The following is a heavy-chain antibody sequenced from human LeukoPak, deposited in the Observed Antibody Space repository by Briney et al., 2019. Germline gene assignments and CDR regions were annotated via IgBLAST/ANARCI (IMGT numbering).Heavy chain of an antibody. CDR1: GGTFSSYA. Sequence: AAVKVSCKASGGTFSSYAISWVRQAPGQGLEWMGGIIPIFGTANYAQKFQGRVTITTDESTSTAYMELSSLRSEDTAVYYCARTPKGYCSGGSCYQGWFDPWGQGTLVTVSS. D-gene: IGHD2-15*01. J-gene: IGHJ5*02. V-gene: IGHV1-69*05. CDR2: IIPIFGTA. CDR3: ARTPKGYCSGGSCYQGWFDP.